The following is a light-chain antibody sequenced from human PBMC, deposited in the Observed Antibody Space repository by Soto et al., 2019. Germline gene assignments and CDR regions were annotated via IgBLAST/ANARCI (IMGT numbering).Light chain of an antibody. J-gene: IGKJ1*01. CDR1: QSVSSSY. V-gene: IGKV3-20*01. CDR2: GAS. Sequence: EIVLRQSPATLSLSPGERATLSCRASQSVSSSYLAWYQQKPGQAPRLLIYGASSRATGIPDRFSGSGSGTDFTLTISRLEPEDFAVYYCQPYESSLPTFRQATKVDIK. CDR3: QPYESSLPT.